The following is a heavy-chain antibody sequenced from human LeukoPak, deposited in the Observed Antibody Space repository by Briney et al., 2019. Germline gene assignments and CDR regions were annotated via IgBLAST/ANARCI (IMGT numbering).Heavy chain of an antibody. J-gene: IGHJ3*02. V-gene: IGHV4-30-2*01. CDR2: IYHSGST. D-gene: IGHD5-18*01. Sequence: PSKTLSLTCAVSGGSISSGGYSWSWIRQPPGKGLEWIGYIYHSGSTYYNPSLKSRVTISVDRSKNQFSLKLSSVTAADTAVYYCARSIRGYSYGPDAFDIWGQGTMVTVSS. CDR1: GGSISSGGYS. CDR3: ARSIRGYSYGPDAFDI.